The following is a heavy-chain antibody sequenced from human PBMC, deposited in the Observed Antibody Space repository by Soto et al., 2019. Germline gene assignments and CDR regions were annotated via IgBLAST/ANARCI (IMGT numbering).Heavy chain of an antibody. J-gene: IGHJ4*02. CDR3: AKDRYGSSSSNFDY. Sequence: PGGSLRLSCAASGFTFDDYAMHWLRQAPGKGLEWVSGISWNSGSIGYADSVKGRFTISRDNAKNSLYVQMNSLTAEDTALYYCAKDRYGSSSSNFDYWGQGSLVTVSS. D-gene: IGHD6-6*01. V-gene: IGHV3-9*01. CDR1: GFTFDDYA. CDR2: ISWNSGSI.